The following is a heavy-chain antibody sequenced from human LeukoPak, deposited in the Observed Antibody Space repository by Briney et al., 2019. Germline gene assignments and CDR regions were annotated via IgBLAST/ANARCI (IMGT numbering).Heavy chain of an antibody. Sequence: GASVKVSCKASGYPFNNYDVNWVRQATGQGLEWMGWMNPHSGKTGYAQNFQGRVTMTRDTSISTAYMELSRLRSDDTAVYYCARVRYRLAETYIDYWGQGTLVTVSS. D-gene: IGHD3-16*01. CDR1: GYPFNNYD. V-gene: IGHV1-8*01. CDR2: MNPHSGKT. CDR3: ARVRYRLAETYIDY. J-gene: IGHJ4*02.